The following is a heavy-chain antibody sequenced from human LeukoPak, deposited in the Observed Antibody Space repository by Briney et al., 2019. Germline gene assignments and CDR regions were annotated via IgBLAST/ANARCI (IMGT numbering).Heavy chain of an antibody. V-gene: IGHV3-23*01. Sequence: GGSLRLSCAASGFSFSTYEMNWVRQAPGKGLEWVSAISGSGGSTYYADSVKGRFTISRDNSKNTLYLQMNSLRAEDTAVYYCAKAGREDGGYWGQGTLVTVSS. CDR3: AKAGREDGGY. CDR2: ISGSGGST. CDR1: GFSFSTYE. D-gene: IGHD2-15*01. J-gene: IGHJ4*02.